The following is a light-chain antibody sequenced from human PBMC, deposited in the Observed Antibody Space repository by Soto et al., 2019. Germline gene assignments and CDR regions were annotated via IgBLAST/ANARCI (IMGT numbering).Light chain of an antibody. J-gene: IGLJ3*02. V-gene: IGLV1-40*01. CDR3: QSYDNSVSGSEVV. CDR1: SSNIGSGYD. Sequence: QSVLTQPPSVSGAPGQRVTISCTGSSSNIGSGYDVHWYQQIPGRAPKLLIYGNTNRPSGVPERFSATKSGTSASLAITGLQADDEADYYCQSYDNSVSGSEVVFGGGTKLTVL. CDR2: GNT.